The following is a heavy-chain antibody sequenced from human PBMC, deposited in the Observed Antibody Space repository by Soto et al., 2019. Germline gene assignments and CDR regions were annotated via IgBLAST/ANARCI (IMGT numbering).Heavy chain of an antibody. V-gene: IGHV1-69*02. D-gene: IGHD2-2*01. J-gene: IGHJ4*02. CDR2: IIPILGIA. CDR1: GGTFSSYT. Sequence: GTSMKVSCEASGGTFSSYTISWVRQAPGQGLEWMGRIIPILGIANYAQKFQGRVTITADKSTSTAYMELSSLRSEDTAVYYCAMSVVVPADDYWGQGTLVTVS. CDR3: AMSVVVPADDY.